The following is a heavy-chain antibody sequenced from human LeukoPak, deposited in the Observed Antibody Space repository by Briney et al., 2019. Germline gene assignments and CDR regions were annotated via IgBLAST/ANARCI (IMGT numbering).Heavy chain of an antibody. J-gene: IGHJ4*02. Sequence: GGSLRLSCAASGFTFSNFLMTWVRQAPGKGPEWVSAISGSGGDTYSADSVKGRFTISRDKSKNTLYLQMNSLRAEDTAVYYCAKKGATTGDFDYWGQGTLVTVSS. V-gene: IGHV3-23*01. CDR1: GFTFSNFL. CDR2: ISGSGGDT. D-gene: IGHD1-26*01. CDR3: AKKGATTGDFDY.